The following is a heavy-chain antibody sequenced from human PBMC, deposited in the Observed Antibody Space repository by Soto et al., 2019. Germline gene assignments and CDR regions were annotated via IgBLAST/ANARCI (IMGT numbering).Heavy chain of an antibody. D-gene: IGHD3-16*01. CDR2: IHYTGST. Sequence: GTPSETLSLTCTVSGGSISTYYWSCIRQSPGKGLQWIAYIHYTGSTSYNPSLKSRLTISLDTSRIQFSLELRSVTAADSAVYYCARLPGNSYGLFDYWGQGALVTVSS. V-gene: IGHV4-59*01. CDR3: ARLPGNSYGLFDY. CDR1: GGSISTYY. J-gene: IGHJ4*02.